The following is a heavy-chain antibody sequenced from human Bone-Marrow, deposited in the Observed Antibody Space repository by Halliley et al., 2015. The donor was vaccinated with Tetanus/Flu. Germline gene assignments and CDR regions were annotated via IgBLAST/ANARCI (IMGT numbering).Heavy chain of an antibody. CDR2: IRTKVYGGTT. CDR3: SRDVEMATIWGLGY. V-gene: IGHV3-49*04. J-gene: IGHJ4*02. D-gene: IGHD5-12*01. Sequence: SLRLSCTASGFTFGDYVMSWVRQAPGKGLEWVGFIRTKVYGGTTEYAASVKGRFTISRDDSKSIAYLQLNSLKNDDTGVFYCSRDVEMATIWGLGYWGQGTLVTISS. CDR1: GFTFGDYV.